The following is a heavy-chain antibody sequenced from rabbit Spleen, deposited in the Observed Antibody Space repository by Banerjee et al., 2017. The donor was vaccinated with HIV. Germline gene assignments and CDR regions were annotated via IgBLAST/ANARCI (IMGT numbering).Heavy chain of an antibody. CDR2: INTATGKA. CDR3: ARDLVAAIGWNFNL. J-gene: IGHJ4*01. D-gene: IGHD5-1*01. V-gene: IGHV1S45*01. CDR1: GFSFSDTDV. Sequence: QEQLEESGGGLVKPEGSLTLTCKASGFSFSDTDVMCWVRQAPGKGLQWIACINTATGKAVYASWAKGRFTISKTSSTTVTLQMTSLTAADTATYFCARDLVAAIGWNFNLWGPGTLVTVS.